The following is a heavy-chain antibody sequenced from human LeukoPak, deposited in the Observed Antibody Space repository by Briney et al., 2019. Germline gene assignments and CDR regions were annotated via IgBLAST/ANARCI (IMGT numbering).Heavy chain of an antibody. Sequence: GASVKVSCKASGYIFISYDISWVRQAPGQGLEWMGWISTYKGNTNYAQKFQGRVTITADESTSTAYMELSSLRSEDTAVYYCAGEDYGDYGVDYWGQGTLVTVSS. CDR2: ISTYKGNT. CDR3: AGEDYGDYGVDY. J-gene: IGHJ4*02. CDR1: GYIFISYD. D-gene: IGHD4-17*01. V-gene: IGHV1-18*01.